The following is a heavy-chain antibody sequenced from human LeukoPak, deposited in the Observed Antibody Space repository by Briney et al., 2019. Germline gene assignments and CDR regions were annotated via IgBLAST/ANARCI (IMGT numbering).Heavy chain of an antibody. D-gene: IGHD3-22*01. CDR3: ARDYYDSSGYFNYFDY. Sequence: SQTLSLTCAISGDSVSSNSAAWNWLRQSPSRGLEWLGRTYYRSKWYNDYAVSVKSRITINPDTSKNQFSLQLNSVTPEDTAVYYCARDYYDSSGYFNYFDYWGQGTLVTVSS. CDR2: TYYRSKWYN. CDR1: GDSVSSNSAA. J-gene: IGHJ4*02. V-gene: IGHV6-1*01.